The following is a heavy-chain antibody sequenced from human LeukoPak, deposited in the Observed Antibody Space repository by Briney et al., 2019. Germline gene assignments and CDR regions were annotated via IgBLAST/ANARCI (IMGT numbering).Heavy chain of an antibody. CDR1: GGSFSGYY. D-gene: IGHD5-18*01. CDR2: INHSGST. J-gene: IGHJ6*03. Sequence: PSETLSLTCAVYGGSFSGYYWSWIRQPSGKGLEWIGEINHSGSTNYNPSLKSRVTISVDTSKNQFSLKLSSVTAADTAVYYCAGAEILDTAYYMDVWGKGTTVTVSS. V-gene: IGHV4-34*01. CDR3: AGAEILDTAYYMDV.